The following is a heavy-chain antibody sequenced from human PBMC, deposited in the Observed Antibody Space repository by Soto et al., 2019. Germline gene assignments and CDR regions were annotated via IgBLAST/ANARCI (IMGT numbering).Heavy chain of an antibody. D-gene: IGHD6-13*01. CDR3: ARVSSSWSNYFDY. Sequence: SESLSLTCTVSVGSMSSYSWTWIRQPPGKGLEWIGYIYYSGSTSYNPSLKSRVTISIDTSKNQFSLKVNSVTAADTAVYYCARVSSSWSNYFDYWGQGTPVTVSS. CDR1: VGSMSSYS. V-gene: IGHV4-59*01. CDR2: IYYSGST. J-gene: IGHJ4*02.